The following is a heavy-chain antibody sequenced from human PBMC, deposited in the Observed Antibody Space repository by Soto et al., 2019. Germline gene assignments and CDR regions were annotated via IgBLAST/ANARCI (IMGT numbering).Heavy chain of an antibody. Sequence: GPVKGSCKGSGYTLPRYDINWVGQATGQGLEWMGWMNPNSGNTGYAQKFQGRVTMTRNTSISTAYMEPSSLRSDDTAVYYCAREAPPADPDYWGQGTLVTVSS. CDR2: MNPNSGNT. V-gene: IGHV1-8*02. J-gene: IGHJ4*02. CDR1: GYTLPRYD. CDR3: AREAPPADPDY.